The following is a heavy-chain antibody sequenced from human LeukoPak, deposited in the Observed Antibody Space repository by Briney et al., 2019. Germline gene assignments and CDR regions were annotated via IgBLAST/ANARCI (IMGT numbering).Heavy chain of an antibody. V-gene: IGHV3-21*01. Sequence: PGGSLRLSCAASGFTFSSYSMNWVRQAPGKGLEWVSSITSDSRYIFYADSVKGRFTISRDNAKNSLYLQMNSLRAEDTAVYYCARLACITMVRGVIIQYNWFDPWGQGTLVTVSS. CDR2: ITSDSRYI. D-gene: IGHD3-10*01. CDR3: ARLACITMVRGVIIQYNWFDP. CDR1: GFTFSSYS. J-gene: IGHJ5*02.